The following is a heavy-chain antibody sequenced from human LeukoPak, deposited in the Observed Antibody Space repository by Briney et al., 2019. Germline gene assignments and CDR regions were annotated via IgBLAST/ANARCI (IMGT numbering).Heavy chain of an antibody. J-gene: IGHJ5*02. V-gene: IGHV1-69*01. CDR2: IIPIFGTA. Sequence: SVKVSCKASGGTFSSYAISWVRQAPGQGFEWMGGIIPIFGTANYAQKFQGRVTITADESTSTAYMELSSLRSEDTAVYYCAGAAAADLRFGWFDPWGQGTLVTVSS. CDR3: AGAAAADLRFGWFDP. D-gene: IGHD6-13*01. CDR1: GGTFSSYA.